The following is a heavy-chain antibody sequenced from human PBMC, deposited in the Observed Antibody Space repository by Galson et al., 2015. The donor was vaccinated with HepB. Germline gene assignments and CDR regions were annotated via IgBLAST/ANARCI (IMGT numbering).Heavy chain of an antibody. Sequence: SLRLSCAASGFTFSSYAMHWVRQAPGKGLEWVAVISYDGSNKYYADSVKGRFTISRDNSKNTLYLQMNSLRAEDTAVYYCARAGYQLLYWGGVDYWGQGTLVTVSS. CDR3: ARAGYQLLYWGGVDY. CDR1: GFTFSSYA. D-gene: IGHD2-2*02. J-gene: IGHJ4*02. CDR2: ISYDGSNK. V-gene: IGHV3-30-3*01.